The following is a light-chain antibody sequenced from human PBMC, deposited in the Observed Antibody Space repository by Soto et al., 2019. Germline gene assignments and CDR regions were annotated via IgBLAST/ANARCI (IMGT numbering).Light chain of an antibody. Sequence: QSALTQPASVSGSPGQSITISCTGTSSDVGGYNYVSWYQQHPGKAPKLMIYEVSNRPSGVSNRFSGSKSGNTASLTISGLQAEDEGEYYCSSYTSSSTLWVVFGGGTKVTVL. V-gene: IGLV2-14*01. J-gene: IGLJ2*01. CDR3: SSYTSSSTLWVV. CDR1: SSDVGGYNY. CDR2: EVS.